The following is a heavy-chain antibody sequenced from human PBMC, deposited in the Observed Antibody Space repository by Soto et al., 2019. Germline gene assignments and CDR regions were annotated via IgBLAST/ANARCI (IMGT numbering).Heavy chain of an antibody. CDR1: GGSITIYHYY. J-gene: IGHJ3*01. Sequence: QLQLPESGTGLVKPSETLSLPCTVFGGSITIYHYYWAWIRQPPGKVLEWIATIYHGGSTFYNPSLERRVTISMDKSANQFSLKWNSVTASDAAVYFCARSIRDSRTGGDAFHVWGQGTMATFSS. V-gene: IGHV4-39*01. D-gene: IGHD6-13*01. CDR2: IYHGGST. CDR3: ARSIRDSRTGGDAFHV.